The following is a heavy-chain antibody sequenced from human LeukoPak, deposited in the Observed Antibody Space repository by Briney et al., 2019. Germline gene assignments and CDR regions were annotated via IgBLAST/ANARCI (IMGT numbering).Heavy chain of an antibody. J-gene: IGHJ3*01. CDR2: MNGDGSQI. D-gene: IGHD1-26*01. V-gene: IGHV3-7*01. Sequence: GGSLSLSCAASGFTFSGHWMSWVRQAPANGLEWVAHMNGDGSQIYYMDFVKGRFTISRDNAKNSLYLQMNGLRAEDTAVYYCVAWGNSGNSWGQGTMVIVSS. CDR3: VAWGNSGNS. CDR1: GFTFSGHW.